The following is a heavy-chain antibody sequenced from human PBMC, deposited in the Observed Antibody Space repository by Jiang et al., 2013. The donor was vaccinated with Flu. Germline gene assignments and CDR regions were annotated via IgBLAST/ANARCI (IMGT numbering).Heavy chain of an antibody. J-gene: IGHJ4*02. CDR1: GGSFSGYY. D-gene: IGHD2-2*01. CDR3: ARRLGVIVVVPAAPYFDY. V-gene: IGHV4-34*01. CDR2: INHSGST. Sequence: LLKPSETLSLTCAVYGGSFSGYYWSWIRQPPGKGLEWIGEINHSGSTNYNPSLKSRVTISVDTSKNQLSLKLSSVTAADTAVYYCARRLGVIVVVPAAPYFDYWGQGTLVTVSS.